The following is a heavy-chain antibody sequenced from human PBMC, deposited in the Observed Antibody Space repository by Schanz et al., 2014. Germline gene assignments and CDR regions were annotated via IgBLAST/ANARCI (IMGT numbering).Heavy chain of an antibody. J-gene: IGHJ6*02. CDR3: ATIGVNAYWRFGLDL. CDR1: GGTFTSYA. Sequence: QVPLVQSGAEVRKPGSSVRVSCKASGGTFTSYAFSWVRQAPGQGLEWMGRIIPIVDITNYAQKFLGRVTITADKSTSTDYMELRSMTSADTAVYYCATIGVNAYWRFGLDLWGQGTTVTVSS. CDR2: IIPIVDIT. D-gene: IGHD3-16*01. V-gene: IGHV1-69*04.